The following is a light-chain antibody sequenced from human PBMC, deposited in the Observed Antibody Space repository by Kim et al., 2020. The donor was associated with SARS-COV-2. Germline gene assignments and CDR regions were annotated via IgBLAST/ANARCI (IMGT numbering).Light chain of an antibody. Sequence: LSPGETAPLSCRASQSVSSSYLAWYQQKPGQAPRLLIDGASSRAAGIPDRFSGSGAGTDFTLTISRLEPEDFAVYYCQQYGSSRGSFGQGTKLEI. CDR3: QQYGSSRGS. CDR1: QSVSSSY. J-gene: IGKJ2*03. V-gene: IGKV3-20*01. CDR2: GAS.